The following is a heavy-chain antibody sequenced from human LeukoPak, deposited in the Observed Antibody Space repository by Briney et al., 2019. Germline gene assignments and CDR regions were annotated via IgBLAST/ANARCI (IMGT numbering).Heavy chain of an antibody. V-gene: IGHV3-21*01. CDR1: GFAFSSYT. Sequence: GGSLRLSCAASGFAFSSYTMNWVRQAPGKGLEWVSSITSSSSYIYYADSVKGRFTISRDNAKNSLYLQMNSLRAEDTAVYYCARPDSSSWYDPYYYYYMDVWGKGTTVTVSS. J-gene: IGHJ6*03. CDR2: ITSSSSYI. CDR3: ARPDSSSWYDPYYYYYMDV. D-gene: IGHD6-13*01.